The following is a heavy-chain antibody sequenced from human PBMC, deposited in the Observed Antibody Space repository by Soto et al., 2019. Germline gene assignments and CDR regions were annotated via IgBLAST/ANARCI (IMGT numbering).Heavy chain of an antibody. V-gene: IGHV3-48*01. CDR1: GFTFSSYS. J-gene: IGHJ4*02. Sequence: GRSLRLSCAASGFTFSSYSMNWVRQAPGKWLEWVSYISSSSSTIYYADSVKGRFTISRDNAKNSLYLQMNSLRAEDTAVYYCASHLYSSGWNWGQGTLVTVSS. CDR2: ISSSSSTI. D-gene: IGHD6-19*01. CDR3: ASHLYSSGWN.